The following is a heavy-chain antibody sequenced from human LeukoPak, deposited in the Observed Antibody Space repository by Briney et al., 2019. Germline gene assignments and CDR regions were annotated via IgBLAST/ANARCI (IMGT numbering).Heavy chain of an antibody. CDR2: INHSGST. CDR3: ARGYSRSVPLAYYYMPV. J-gene: IGHJ6*03. CDR1: GGSSRFYY. V-gene: IGHV4-34*01. D-gene: IGHD2-2*01. Sequence: SETLSLTCAVYGGSSRFYYWICIRQPPGKRLEWIGEINHSGSTNYNPPLKSRVTISVDTSKNQFSLKLSSVTAADTAVYYCARGYSRSVPLAYYYMPVWGKGTTVTVSS.